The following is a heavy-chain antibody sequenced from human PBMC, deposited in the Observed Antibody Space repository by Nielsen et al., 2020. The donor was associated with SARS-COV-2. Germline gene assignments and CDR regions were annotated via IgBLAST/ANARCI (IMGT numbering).Heavy chain of an antibody. Sequence: LSLTCAASGFTFSSYAMHWVRQAPGKGLEWVAVISYDGSNKYYADSAKGRFTISRDNSKNTLYLQMNSLRAEDTAVYYCAKDHLNSYSGSLGYWGQGTLVTVSS. CDR3: AKDHLNSYSGSLGY. CDR1: GFTFSSYA. J-gene: IGHJ4*02. V-gene: IGHV3-30-3*01. D-gene: IGHD1-26*01. CDR2: ISYDGSNK.